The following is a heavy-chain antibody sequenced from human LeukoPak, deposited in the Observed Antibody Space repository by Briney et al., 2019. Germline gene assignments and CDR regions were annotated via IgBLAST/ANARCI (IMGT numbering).Heavy chain of an antibody. CDR3: ARDPIVSVGDWYFDL. CDR1: GGSISSHY. Sequence: SETLSLTCTVSGGSISSHYWSWIRQPPGKGLEWIGYIYYSGSTNYTNYNPSLKSRVTISVATSKNQFSLKLSSVTAADTAVYYCARDPIVSVGDWYFDLWGRGTLVTVSS. D-gene: IGHD3-16*02. V-gene: IGHV4-59*11. J-gene: IGHJ2*01. CDR2: IYYSGSTNYT.